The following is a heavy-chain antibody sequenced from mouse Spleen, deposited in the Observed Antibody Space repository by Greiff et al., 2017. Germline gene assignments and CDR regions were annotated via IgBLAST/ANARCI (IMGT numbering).Heavy chain of an antibody. V-gene: IGHV1-61*01. CDR2: IYPSDSET. CDR1: GYTFTSYW. D-gene: IGHD2-1*01. J-gene: IGHJ3*01. Sequence: VQLQQPGAELVRPGSSVKLSCKASGYTFTSYWMDWVKQRPGQGLEWIGNIYPSDSETHYNQKFKDKATLTVDKSSSTAYMQLSSLTSEDSAVYYCARGDYGNPPFAYWGQGTLVTVSA. CDR3: ARGDYGNPPFAY.